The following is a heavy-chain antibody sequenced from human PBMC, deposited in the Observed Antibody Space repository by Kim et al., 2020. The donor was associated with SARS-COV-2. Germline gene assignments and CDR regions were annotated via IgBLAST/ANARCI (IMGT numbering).Heavy chain of an antibody. D-gene: IGHD3-10*01. V-gene: IGHV3-21*01. J-gene: IGHJ5*02. CDR3: ARAGDYHGSNWFDP. Sequence: ADSVKGRFTISRDNAKNQMYLQRNSLRAEDTAVYYCARAGDYHGSNWFDPWGQGTLVTVSS.